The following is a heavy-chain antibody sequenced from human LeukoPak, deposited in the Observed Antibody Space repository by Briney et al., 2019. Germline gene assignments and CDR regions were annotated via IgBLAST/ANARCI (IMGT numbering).Heavy chain of an antibody. Sequence: SGPAQVKPTQTLTLTCTFSGFSLSTSGMCVSWIRQPPGKALEWLARIDWDDDKYYSTSLKTRLTISKDTSKNQVVLTMTNMDPVDTATYYCARDGDYGYYFDYWGQGTLVTVSS. CDR3: ARDGDYGYYFDY. CDR1: GFSLSTSGMC. J-gene: IGHJ4*02. CDR2: IDWDDDK. D-gene: IGHD4-17*01. V-gene: IGHV2-70*11.